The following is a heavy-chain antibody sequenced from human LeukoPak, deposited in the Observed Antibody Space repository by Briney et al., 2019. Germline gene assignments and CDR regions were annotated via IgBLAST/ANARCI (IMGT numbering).Heavy chain of an antibody. Sequence: PGGSLRLSCAASGFTVSSNYMSWVRQAPGKGLEWVSVIYSGGSTYYADSVKGRFTISRDNSKNTLYLQMNSLRAEDTAVYYCAKGLSGSYRGPNDYWGQGTLVTVSS. CDR1: GFTVSSNY. J-gene: IGHJ4*02. D-gene: IGHD1-26*01. CDR2: IYSGGST. V-gene: IGHV3-66*01. CDR3: AKGLSGSYRGPNDY.